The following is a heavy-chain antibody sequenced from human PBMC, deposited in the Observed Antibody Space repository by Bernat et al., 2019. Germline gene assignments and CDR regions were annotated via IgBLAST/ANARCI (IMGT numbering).Heavy chain of an antibody. D-gene: IGHD4-23*01. J-gene: IGHJ6*02. V-gene: IGHV4-39*01. CDR3: ARLLGGYYYYGMDV. Sequence: QLQLQESGPGLVKPSETLSLTCTVSGGSISSSSYYWGWIRQPPGKGLEWIGNIYYSGSSYYNPSLKSRVTISVDTSKNQFSLQLSSVTAADTAVYCGARLLGGYYYYGMDVWGRGTTVTVSS. CDR1: GGSISSSSYY. CDR2: IYYSGSS.